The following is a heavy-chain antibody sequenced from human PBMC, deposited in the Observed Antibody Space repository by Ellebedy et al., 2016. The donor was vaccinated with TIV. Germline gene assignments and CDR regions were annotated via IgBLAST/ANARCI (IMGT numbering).Heavy chain of an antibody. CDR3: ARHPSVAGPGDV. J-gene: IGHJ6*02. Sequence: GESLKISCEASGFSFSDHYMDWVRQAPGKGLEWVARSRNKVNSYSTEYAASVKGRFTVSRDASKNSVFLQMNSLKTEDTAVYYCARHPSVAGPGDVWGQGTTVTVSS. D-gene: IGHD6-19*01. CDR1: GFSFSDHY. CDR2: SRNKVNSYST. V-gene: IGHV3-72*01.